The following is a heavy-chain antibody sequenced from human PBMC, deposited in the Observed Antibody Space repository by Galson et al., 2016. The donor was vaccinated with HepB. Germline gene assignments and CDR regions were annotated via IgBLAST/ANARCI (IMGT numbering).Heavy chain of an antibody. Sequence: SLRLSCAASGFTFSSYDMHWVRQPPGKGLEWVSGAGTAGDTYYPGSVKGRFTISRDNAKNSLYLQMNSLRGEDTAVYYCARGPGVDVWGQGTTVSVPS. CDR1: GFTFSSYD. J-gene: IGHJ6*02. CDR3: ARGPGVDV. V-gene: IGHV3-13*01. CDR2: AGTAGDT.